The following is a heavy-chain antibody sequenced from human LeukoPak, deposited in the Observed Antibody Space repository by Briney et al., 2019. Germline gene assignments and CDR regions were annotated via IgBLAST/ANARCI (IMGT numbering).Heavy chain of an antibody. J-gene: IGHJ4*02. CDR1: GGSFSGYY. D-gene: IGHD5-24*01. CDR2: INHSGST. CDR3: ARAAREMATTPDFDY. V-gene: IGHV4-34*01. Sequence: SETLSLTCAVYGGSFSGYYWSWIRQPPGKGLEWIGEINHSGSTNYNPSLKSRVTISVDTSKNQFSLKLSSVTAADTAVYYCARAAREMATTPDFDYWGQGTLVTVSS.